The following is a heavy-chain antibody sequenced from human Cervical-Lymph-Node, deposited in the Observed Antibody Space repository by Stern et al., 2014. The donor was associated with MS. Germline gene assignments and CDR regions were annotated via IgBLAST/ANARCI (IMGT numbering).Heavy chain of an antibody. V-gene: IGHV4-59*01. D-gene: IGHD1-26*01. CDR3: GTGRGSYYAGYSDP. J-gene: IGHJ2*01. Sequence: QVQLQESGPGLVKPSETLSLTCTVSGGSISSYYWSWIRQPPGKGLEWIGDIYYSGSTNYNPSLKSRVTISVDTSKNQFSLKLSSVTPADTAGYYCGTGRGSYYAGYSDPWAVAPWSLSPQ. CDR1: GGSISSYY. CDR2: IYYSGST.